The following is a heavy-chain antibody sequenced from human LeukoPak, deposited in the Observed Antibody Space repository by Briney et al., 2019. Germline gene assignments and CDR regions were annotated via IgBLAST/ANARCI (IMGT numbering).Heavy chain of an antibody. CDR3: ARSGAYDSSGYYEY. V-gene: IGHV4-59*01. CDR2: IYYSGST. Sequence: SETLSLTCTVSGGSISRYYWSWIRQPPGKGLEWIGYIYYSGSTNYNPSLKSRVTTSVDTSKNQFSLKLSSVTAADTAVYYCARSGAYDSSGYYEYWGQGTLVTVSS. J-gene: IGHJ4*02. D-gene: IGHD3-22*01. CDR1: GGSISRYY.